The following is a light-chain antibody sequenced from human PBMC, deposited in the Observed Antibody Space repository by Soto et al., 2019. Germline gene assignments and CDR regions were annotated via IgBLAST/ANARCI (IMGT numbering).Light chain of an antibody. CDR3: QQSNNWPKT. V-gene: IGKV3-15*01. CDR1: QSVGSN. CDR2: DAS. J-gene: IGKJ1*01. Sequence: EIVMTQSPDTLSVSPGETATLSCRASQSVGSNLAWYQQKPGQAPRLLISDASTRAAGLPARFSGSGSGTEFTLTISSLQSEDFAVYDCQQSNNWPKTFGQGTKVEIK.